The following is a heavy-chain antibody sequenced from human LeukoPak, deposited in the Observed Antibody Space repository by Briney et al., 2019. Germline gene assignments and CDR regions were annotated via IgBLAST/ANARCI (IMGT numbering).Heavy chain of an antibody. CDR1: GGSISSYY. CDR2: IYYSGST. D-gene: IGHD1-26*01. CDR3: AGGSYGNDAFDI. J-gene: IGHJ3*02. Sequence: SETLSLTRTVSGGSISSYYWSWIRQPPGKGLEWIGYIYYSGSTNYNPSLKSRVTISVDTSKNQFSLKLSSVTAADTAVYYCAGGSYGNDAFDIWGQGTMVTVSS. V-gene: IGHV4-59*01.